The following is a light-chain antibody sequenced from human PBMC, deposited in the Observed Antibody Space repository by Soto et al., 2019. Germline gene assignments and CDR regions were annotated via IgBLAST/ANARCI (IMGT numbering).Light chain of an antibody. V-gene: IGKV3-11*01. CDR3: QQRSNWPT. J-gene: IGKJ4*01. CDR2: DAS. Sequence: EIVFAQSPATLSLSPGERDTLSCRASQSVSSYLAWYQQKPGQAPRLLIYDASNRATGIPARFSGSGSGTDFTLTISSLEPEDFAVYYCQQRSNWPTFGGGTKVDIK. CDR1: QSVSSY.